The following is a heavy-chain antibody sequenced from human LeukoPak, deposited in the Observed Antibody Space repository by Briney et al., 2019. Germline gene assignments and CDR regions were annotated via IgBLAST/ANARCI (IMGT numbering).Heavy chain of an antibody. V-gene: IGHV3-53*01. CDR1: GFTVSSNY. J-gene: IGHJ4*02. Sequence: GGSLRLSCAASGFTVSSNYMSWVRQAPGKGLEWVSVIYSGGSTYYADSVKGRFTISRDNSKNTLYLQMNSLRAEDTAVYYCAKEGMTGYEPFDYWGQGTLVTVSS. CDR3: AKEGMTGYEPFDY. D-gene: IGHD1-1*01. CDR2: IYSGGST.